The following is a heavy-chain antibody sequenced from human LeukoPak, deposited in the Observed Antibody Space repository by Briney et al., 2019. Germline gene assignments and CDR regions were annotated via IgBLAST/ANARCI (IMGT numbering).Heavy chain of an antibody. D-gene: IGHD3-9*01. J-gene: IGHJ4*02. CDR1: GFTFSSCA. Sequence: GSLRLSCAASGFTFSSCAMSWVRQAPGKGLEWVSAISGSGGSTYYADSVKGRFTISRDNSKNTLYLQMNSLRAEDTAVYYCAKASPASNYDILTGYYTFDYWGQGTLVTVSS. CDR2: ISGSGGST. V-gene: IGHV3-23*01. CDR3: AKASPASNYDILTGYYTFDY.